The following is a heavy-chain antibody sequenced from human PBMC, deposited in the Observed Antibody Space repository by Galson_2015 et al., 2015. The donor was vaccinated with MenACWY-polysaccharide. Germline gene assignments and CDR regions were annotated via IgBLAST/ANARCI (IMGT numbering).Heavy chain of an antibody. CDR3: ARGIVRVAIAVSKVGKDD. D-gene: IGHD6-19*01. V-gene: IGHV1-8*02. Sequence: SVKVSCEASGHSFSSYGIHWVRQTPGQGLEWMGWMNHHRGNTGYAQKFQGRVTMTRNTSISIAYMEMSSLRSEDTAVYYCARGIVRVAIAVSKVGKDDWGQGTLVAVSS. CDR1: GHSFSSYG. J-gene: IGHJ4*02. CDR2: MNHHRGNT.